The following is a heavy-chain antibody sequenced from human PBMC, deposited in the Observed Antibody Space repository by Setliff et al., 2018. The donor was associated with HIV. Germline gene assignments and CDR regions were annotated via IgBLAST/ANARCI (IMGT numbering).Heavy chain of an antibody. V-gene: IGHV4-4*09. D-gene: IGHD3-10*01. CDR3: ARDRPHQHYFELYSFYYMEL. CDR2: IHSSGST. CDR1: GGSVNDFY. J-gene: IGHJ6*03. Sequence: PSETLSLTCTVSGGSVNDFYCNWVRQPPGKGPEWIGYIHSSGSTIYNPSLKSRITISLDTSKEKLSLELSSATAADAAVYYCARDRPHQHYFELYSFYYMELWGKGTTVTVSS.